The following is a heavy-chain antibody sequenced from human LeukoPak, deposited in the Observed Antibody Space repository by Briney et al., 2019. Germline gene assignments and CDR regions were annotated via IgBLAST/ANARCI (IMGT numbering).Heavy chain of an antibody. CDR3: ARVAANVWGSYCLYSPLDY. D-gene: IGHD3-16*01. CDR1: GFTFSSYS. V-gene: IGHV3-21*01. J-gene: IGHJ4*02. Sequence: GGSLRLSCAASGFTFSSYSMNWVRQAPGKGLEWVSSISSSSSYIYYADSVKGRFTISRDNAKNSLYLQMNSLRAEDTAVYYCARVAANVWGSYCLYSPLDYWGQGTLVTVSS. CDR2: ISSSSSYI.